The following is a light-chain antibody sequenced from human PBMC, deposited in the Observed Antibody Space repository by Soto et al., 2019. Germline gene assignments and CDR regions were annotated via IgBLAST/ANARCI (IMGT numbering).Light chain of an antibody. Sequence: QSALTHPASVSVTPGQSVTITSTGTSSDVGVYSYVSSYQQHPGKAPKRIFYDVSARPSGISNRFSGSKSDNTASLTISGLEAEDEAVSYRRSYTWSRSYVLGGGTTVKVL. CDR2: DVS. CDR1: SSDVGVYSY. V-gene: IGLV2-14*01. J-gene: IGLJ1*01. CDR3: RSYTWSRSYV.